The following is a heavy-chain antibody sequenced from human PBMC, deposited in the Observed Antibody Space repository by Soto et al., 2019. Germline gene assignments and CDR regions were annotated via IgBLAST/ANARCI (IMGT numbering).Heavy chain of an antibody. V-gene: IGHV3-23*01. CDR1: GLNSTCNS. CDR2: ITRNGGST. Sequence: GASLSLSYSPSGLNSTCNSMSWGRPPLGKGLEWVSSITRNGGSTYYADSVKGRFTISRDNSKATLHLQMNSLRVEDTAVYFCVKDYRTTSPAWRQGTLVTVSS. D-gene: IGHD3-16*02. J-gene: IGHJ4*02. CDR3: VKDYRTTSPA.